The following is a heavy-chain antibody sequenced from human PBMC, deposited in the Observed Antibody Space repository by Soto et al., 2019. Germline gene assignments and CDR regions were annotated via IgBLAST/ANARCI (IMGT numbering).Heavy chain of an antibody. V-gene: IGHV3-7*01. Sequence: GGSLRLSCAASGFTFSSYWMSWVRQAPGKGLEWVANIKKDGSEKYYVDSVKGRFTISRDNAKNSLYLQMNSLRAEDTAVYYCARETNWNYVSYYYYYMDVWGKGTTVTVSS. CDR2: IKKDGSEK. CDR3: ARETNWNYVSYYYYYMDV. J-gene: IGHJ6*03. CDR1: GFTFSSYW. D-gene: IGHD1-7*01.